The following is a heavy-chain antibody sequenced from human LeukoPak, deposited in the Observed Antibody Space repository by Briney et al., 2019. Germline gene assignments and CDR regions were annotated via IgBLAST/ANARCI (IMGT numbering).Heavy chain of an antibody. CDR3: ARGPNYDYVWGSRNAFDI. CDR1: GFTFSSYW. D-gene: IGHD3-16*01. J-gene: IGHJ3*02. Sequence: GGSLRLSCAASGFTFSSYWMHWVRQAPGKGLVWVSRINSDGSSTSYADSVKGRFTISRDNAKNTLYLQMNSLRAEDTAVYYCARGPNYDYVWGSRNAFDIWGQGTMVTVSS. V-gene: IGHV3-74*01. CDR2: INSDGSST.